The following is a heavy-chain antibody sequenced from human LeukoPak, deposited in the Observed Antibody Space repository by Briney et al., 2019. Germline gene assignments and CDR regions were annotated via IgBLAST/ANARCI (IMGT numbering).Heavy chain of an antibody. CDR3: AKANILIVGATAFDY. CDR1: GFTFSSYS. CDR2: ISSSSSYI. D-gene: IGHD1-26*01. Sequence: GGSLRLSCAASGFTFSSYSMNWVRQAPGKGLEWVSSISSSSSYIYYADSVKGRFTISRDNSKNTLYLQMNSLRAEDTAVYYCAKANILIVGATAFDYWGQGTLVTVSS. V-gene: IGHV3-21*04. J-gene: IGHJ4*02.